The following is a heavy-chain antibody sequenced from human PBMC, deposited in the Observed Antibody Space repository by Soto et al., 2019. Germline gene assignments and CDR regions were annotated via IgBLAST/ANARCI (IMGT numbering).Heavy chain of an antibody. J-gene: IGHJ5*02. D-gene: IGHD2-2*01. CDR1: GYTFTSYG. CDR2: ISAYTGNT. Sequence: GASVKVSCKASGYTFTSYGISWVRQAPGQGLEWMGWISAYTGNTNYAQKLQGRVTMTTDTSTSTAYMELRSLRSEDTAVYYCARAHSRRLVPAAMDEDCFDPWGQGTLVPVSP. V-gene: IGHV1-18*01. CDR3: ARAHSRRLVPAAMDEDCFDP.